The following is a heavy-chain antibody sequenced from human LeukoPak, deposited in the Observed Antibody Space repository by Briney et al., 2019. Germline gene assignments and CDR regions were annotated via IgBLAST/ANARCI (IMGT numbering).Heavy chain of an antibody. J-gene: IGHJ5*02. CDR1: GYTFTTYG. V-gene: IGHV1-18*01. D-gene: IGHD6-13*01. Sequence: ASVKVSCKSSGYTFTTYGISWVRQAPGQGLEWMGWISAYNGNTNYAQKVQGRVTITADKSTSTAYMELSSLRSEDTAVYYCARGRPTTSIAAAGVNWFDPWGQGTLVTVSS. CDR2: ISAYNGNT. CDR3: ARGRPTTSIAAAGVNWFDP.